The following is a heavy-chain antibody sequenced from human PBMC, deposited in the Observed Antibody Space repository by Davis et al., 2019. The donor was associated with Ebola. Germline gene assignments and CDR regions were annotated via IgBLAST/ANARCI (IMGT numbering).Heavy chain of an antibody. D-gene: IGHD3-22*01. V-gene: IGHV3-73*01. CDR1: GFSFSDSG. Sequence: GGSLRLSCAASGFSFSDSGIHWVRQASGKGLEWIGRIRSKANNYATAYAASVKGRFTISTNDSENTAYLQMNSLRTEDTAIYYCSRRAYYYDNSGYYGAFDYWGHGTLVTVSS. CDR3: SRRAYYYDNSGYYGAFDY. J-gene: IGHJ4*01. CDR2: IRSKANNYAT.